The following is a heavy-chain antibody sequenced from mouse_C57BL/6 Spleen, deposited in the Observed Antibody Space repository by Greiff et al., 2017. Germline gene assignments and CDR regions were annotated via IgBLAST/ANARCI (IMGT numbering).Heavy chain of an antibody. CDR2: IDPNSGGT. V-gene: IGHV1-72*01. Sequence: QVQLKQPGAELVKPGASVKLSCKASGYTFTSYWMHWVKQRPGRGLEWIGRIDPNSGGTKYNEKFKSKATLTVDKPSSTAYMQLSSLTSEDSAVYYCARGGDYYGSSYWYFDVWGTGTTVTVSS. J-gene: IGHJ1*03. CDR1: GYTFTSYW. CDR3: ARGGDYYGSSYWYFDV. D-gene: IGHD1-1*01.